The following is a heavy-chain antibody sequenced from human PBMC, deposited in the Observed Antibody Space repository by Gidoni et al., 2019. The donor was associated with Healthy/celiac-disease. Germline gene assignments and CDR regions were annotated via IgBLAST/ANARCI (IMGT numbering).Heavy chain of an antibody. D-gene: IGHD6-6*01. CDR2: ISYDGSNK. Sequence: QVQLVESGGGVVQPGRSLRRSCAASGFTFSSYAMHWVRQAPGKGLEWVAVISYDGSNKYYADSVKGRFTISRDNSKNTLYLQMNSLRAEDTAVYYCARDSASSDYYYGMDVWGQGTTVTVSS. CDR3: ARDSASSDYYYGMDV. V-gene: IGHV3-30-3*01. CDR1: GFTFSSYA. J-gene: IGHJ6*02.